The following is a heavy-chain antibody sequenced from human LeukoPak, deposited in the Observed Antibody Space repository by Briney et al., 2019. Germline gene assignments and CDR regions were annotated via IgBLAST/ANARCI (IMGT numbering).Heavy chain of an antibody. J-gene: IGHJ4*02. V-gene: IGHV4-34*01. CDR2: IHNSGTT. CDR1: GGPFSGYF. Sequence: SETLSLTCAVSGGPFSGYFWSWIRQSSGKGLEWIGEIHNSGTTNYNPSLNSRVTISEDTSKNQFYLNLSSVTAADTAVYYCARLSIAAAGTLNDYWGQGTLVTVSS. CDR3: ARLSIAAAGTLNDY. D-gene: IGHD6-13*01.